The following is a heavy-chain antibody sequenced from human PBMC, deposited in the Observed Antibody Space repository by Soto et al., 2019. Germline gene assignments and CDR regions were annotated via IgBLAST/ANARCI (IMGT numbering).Heavy chain of an antibody. J-gene: IGHJ4*02. D-gene: IGHD2-2*01. CDR3: AKAPPYCSSTSCWTLDY. V-gene: IGHV3-23*01. CDR1: GFTFSSYA. Sequence: PGGSLRLSCAASGFTFSSYAMSWVRQAPGKGLEWVSAISGSGGSTYYADSVKGRFTISRDNSKNTLYLQMNSLRAEDTAVYYCAKAPPYCSSTSCWTLDYWGQGTLVTVSS. CDR2: ISGSGGST.